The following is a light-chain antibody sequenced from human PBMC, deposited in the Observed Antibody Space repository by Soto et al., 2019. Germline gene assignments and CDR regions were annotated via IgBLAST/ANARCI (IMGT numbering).Light chain of an antibody. CDR2: AAS. CDR3: QQLNSYLIT. J-gene: IGKJ5*01. Sequence: DIQLTQSPSFLSASVGDRVTITCRASQGISSYLAWYQQKPGKAPKLLSDAASTLQSGVTSRVSGSGSGTEFTLTISSLQTEDFATYYCQQLNSYLITFGQGTRLEI. V-gene: IGKV1-9*01. CDR1: QGISSY.